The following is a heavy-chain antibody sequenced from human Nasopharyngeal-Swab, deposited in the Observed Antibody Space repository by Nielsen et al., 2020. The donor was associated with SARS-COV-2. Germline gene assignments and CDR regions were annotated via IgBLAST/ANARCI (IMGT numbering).Heavy chain of an antibody. J-gene: IGHJ4*02. CDR2: IKSDGSST. CDR1: GFTFSSYW. Sequence: GGSLRLSCAASGFTFSSYWIHWVRQAPGKGLVWVARIKSDGSSTNYADSVKGRFTISRDNAKNTLYLQMNSLRAEDTAVYYCARAYYSDSWGQGTLVTVSS. CDR3: ARAYYSDS. V-gene: IGHV3-74*01.